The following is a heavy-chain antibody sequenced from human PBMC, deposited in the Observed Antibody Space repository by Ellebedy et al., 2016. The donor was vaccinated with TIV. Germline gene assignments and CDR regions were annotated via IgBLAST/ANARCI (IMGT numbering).Heavy chain of an antibody. CDR3: ARDLGVSGNYYLLVY. D-gene: IGHD1-26*01. V-gene: IGHV3-30-3*01. CDR1: GFMFSDYT. Sequence: GESLKISCAASGFMFSDYTMHWVRQAPGKGLEWVAVTSDDETAKHYADSVKGRFTISRDNSRRTLYLQMNSLRAEDTAMYYCARDLGVSGNYYLLVYWGQGTLVTVSS. CDR2: TSDDETAK. J-gene: IGHJ4*02.